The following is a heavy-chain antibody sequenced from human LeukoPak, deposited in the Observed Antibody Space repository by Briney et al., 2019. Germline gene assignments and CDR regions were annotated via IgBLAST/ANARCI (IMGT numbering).Heavy chain of an antibody. Sequence: PSETLSLTCAVYGGSFSGYYWSWIRQPPGKGLEWIGEINHSGSTNYNPSLKSRVTISVDTSKNQFSLKLSSVTAADTAVYYCARGLLIAASNWFDPWGQGTLVTVSS. CDR2: INHSGST. V-gene: IGHV4-34*01. CDR3: ARGLLIAASNWFDP. CDR1: GGSFSGYY. D-gene: IGHD6-13*01. J-gene: IGHJ5*02.